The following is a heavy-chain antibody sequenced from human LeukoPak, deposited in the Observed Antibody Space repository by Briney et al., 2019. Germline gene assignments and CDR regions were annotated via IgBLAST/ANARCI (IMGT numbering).Heavy chain of an antibody. D-gene: IGHD3-3*01. CDR2: ISSYNNNT. V-gene: IGHV1-18*01. Sequence: SVKVSCQASGYTFTKYGISWLRPAPGQGLAWMAGISSYNNNTKSGKMVQGRVTTTTDTSTRTAFLELRSLRSDDTAVYYCAREDYDCFDVWGQGTMVTVSS. CDR3: AREDYDCFDV. CDR1: GYTFTKYG. J-gene: IGHJ3*01.